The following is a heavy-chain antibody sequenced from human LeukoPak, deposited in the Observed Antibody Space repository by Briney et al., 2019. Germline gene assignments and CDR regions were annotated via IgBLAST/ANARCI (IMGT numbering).Heavy chain of an antibody. Sequence: SETLSLTCTVSGDSIRSSSYHWGWIRQPPGKGLGWIGSIYYSGSTYNNRSLRRRLTISTDTSKNQFSLRLSSVTAADTAVYYCTREVEGYSYASGRFLHFDPWGQGTLVTVSS. CDR1: GDSIRSSSYH. CDR2: IYYSGST. J-gene: IGHJ5*02. D-gene: IGHD3-10*01. CDR3: TREVEGYSYASGRFLHFDP. V-gene: IGHV4-39*07.